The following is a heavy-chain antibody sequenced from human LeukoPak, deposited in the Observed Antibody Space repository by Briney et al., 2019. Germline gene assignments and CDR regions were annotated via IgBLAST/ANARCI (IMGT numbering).Heavy chain of an antibody. D-gene: IGHD5-12*01. CDR2: ISSSSSYI. CDR1: GFTFSSYS. Sequence: GGSLRLSCAASGFTFSSYSMNWVRQAPGKGLEWVSSISSSSSYIYYADSVKGRFTISRDNAKSSLYLQMNSLRAEDTAVYYCASRFYSGYDLVDNWGQGTLVTVSS. V-gene: IGHV3-21*01. CDR3: ASRFYSGYDLVDN. J-gene: IGHJ4*02.